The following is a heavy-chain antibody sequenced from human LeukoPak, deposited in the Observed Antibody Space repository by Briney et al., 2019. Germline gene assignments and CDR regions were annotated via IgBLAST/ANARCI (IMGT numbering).Heavy chain of an antibody. V-gene: IGHV3-23*01. J-gene: IGHJ3*02. CDR3: AKFWELPRAFDI. Sequence: ETLSLTCTVSGGSISSGSYYWSWVRQAPGKGLEWVSAISGSGGSTYYADSVKGRFTISRDNSKNTLYLQMNSLRAEDTAVYYCAKFWELPRAFDIWGQGTMVTVSS. CDR2: ISGSGGST. CDR1: GGSISSGSYY. D-gene: IGHD1-26*01.